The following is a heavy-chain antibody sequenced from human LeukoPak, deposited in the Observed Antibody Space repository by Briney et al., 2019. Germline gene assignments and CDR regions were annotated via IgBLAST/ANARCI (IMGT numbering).Heavy chain of an antibody. V-gene: IGHV4-39*01. J-gene: IGHJ4*02. CDR2: IYYSGST. D-gene: IGHD2-8*02. CDR1: GDSISRSSYY. Sequence: SETLSLTCTVSGDSISRSSYYWAWIRQPPGKGLEWIGSIYYSGSTYYNPSLKSRVTISVDTSKNQFSLKVSSVTAADTAVYYCARHRRSTTGGEEYDYWGQGTLATVSS. CDR3: ARHRRSTTGGEEYDY.